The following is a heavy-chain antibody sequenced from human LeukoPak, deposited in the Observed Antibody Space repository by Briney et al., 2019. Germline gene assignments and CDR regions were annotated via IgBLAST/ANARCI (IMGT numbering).Heavy chain of an antibody. CDR2: IHYSGST. Sequence: PSETLSLTCTVSGGSINSYYWSWIRQPPGKGLQWIGCIHYSGSTNYNPSLKSRVTISVDTFKNQFSLKLSSVTAADTAVYYCARALNYYGSGSSPEWFDPWGQGTLVTVSS. CDR3: ARALNYYGSGSSPEWFDP. D-gene: IGHD3-10*01. J-gene: IGHJ5*02. CDR1: GGSINSYY. V-gene: IGHV4-59*01.